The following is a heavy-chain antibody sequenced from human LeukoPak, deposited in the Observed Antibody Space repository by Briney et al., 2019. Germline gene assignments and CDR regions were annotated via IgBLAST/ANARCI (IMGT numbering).Heavy chain of an antibody. V-gene: IGHV4-39*01. Sequence: SETLSLTCTVSGGSISRSFYYWGWIRQSPGKGLEWIGSIYYSDSGTMYYNPSLKSRVTMSADTSKNQFSLRVSSVTAADTAVYYCARCPPALGAFDIWGQGTMVSVSS. CDR1: GGSISRSFYY. CDR3: ARCPPALGAFDI. CDR2: IYYSDSGTM. J-gene: IGHJ3*02.